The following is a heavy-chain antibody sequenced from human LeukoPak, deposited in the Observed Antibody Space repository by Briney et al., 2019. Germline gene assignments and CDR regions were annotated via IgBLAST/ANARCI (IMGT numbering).Heavy chain of an antibody. D-gene: IGHD5-24*01. Sequence: GGSLRLSCAASELTFSSYAIHWVRQAPGKGLEWVAVISYDGRNKNYADSVKGRFTISRDSSKNTLYLQMNSLRAEDTAVYYCATPPVVATIRGDIWGQGTMVTVSS. CDR2: ISYDGRNK. CDR3: ATPPVVATIRGDI. J-gene: IGHJ3*02. CDR1: ELTFSSYA. V-gene: IGHV3-30*04.